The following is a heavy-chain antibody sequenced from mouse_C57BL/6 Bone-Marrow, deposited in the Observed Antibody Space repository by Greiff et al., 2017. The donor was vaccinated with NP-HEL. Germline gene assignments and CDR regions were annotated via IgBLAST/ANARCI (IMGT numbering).Heavy chain of an antibody. V-gene: IGHV1-19*01. CDR1: GYTFTDYY. CDR2: INPYNGGT. Sequence: EVKLVESGPVLVKPGASVKMSCKASGYTFTDYYMNWVKQSHGKSLEWIGVINPYNGGTSYNQKFKGKATLTVDKSSSTAYMELNSLTSEDSAVYYCASPFAYWGQGTLVTVSA. CDR3: ASPFAY. J-gene: IGHJ3*01.